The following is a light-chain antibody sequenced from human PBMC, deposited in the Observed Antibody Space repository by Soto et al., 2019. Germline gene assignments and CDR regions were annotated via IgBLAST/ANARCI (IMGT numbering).Light chain of an antibody. Sequence: EIVMTQSPATLSVSPGERATLSCRASQSVSSNLAWYQQKPGQAPRLHIYGASTRATDIPARFSGSGSGTEFTLAISSLQSEDFAVYYCQQYNNWPPWTFGQGTKVEIK. CDR2: GAS. J-gene: IGKJ1*01. V-gene: IGKV3D-15*01. CDR1: QSVSSN. CDR3: QQYNNWPPWT.